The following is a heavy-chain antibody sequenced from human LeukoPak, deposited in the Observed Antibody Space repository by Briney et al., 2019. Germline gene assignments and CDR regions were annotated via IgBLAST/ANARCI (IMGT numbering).Heavy chain of an antibody. V-gene: IGHV4-4*02. CDR2: IYHSGST. D-gene: IGHD5-18*01. Sequence: SETLSLTCAVSGGSICSSNWWGWVRQPPGKGLEWIVEIYHSGSTNYNPSLKSRVTISVDKSKNQFSLKLSSVTAADTAVYYCARLNSYGYGIDYWGQGTLVTVSS. CDR3: ARLNSYGYGIDY. CDR1: GGSICSSNW. J-gene: IGHJ4*02.